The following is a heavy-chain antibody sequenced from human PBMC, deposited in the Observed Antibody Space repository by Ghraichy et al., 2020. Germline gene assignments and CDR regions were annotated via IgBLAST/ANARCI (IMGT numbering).Heavy chain of an antibody. V-gene: IGHV4-39*01. CDR1: GGSISSSSYY. CDR3: ARPTTYYYDSSGYSSTYYFDY. Sequence: SETLSLTCTVSGGSISSSSYYWDWIRQPPGKGLEWIGSIYYSGSTYYNPSLKSRVTISVDTSKNQFSLKLSSVTAADTAVYYCARPTTYYYDSSGYSSTYYFDYWGQGTLVTVSS. CDR2: IYYSGST. J-gene: IGHJ4*02. D-gene: IGHD3-22*01.